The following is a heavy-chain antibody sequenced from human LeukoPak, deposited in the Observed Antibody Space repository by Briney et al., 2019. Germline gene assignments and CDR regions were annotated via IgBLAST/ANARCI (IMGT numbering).Heavy chain of an antibody. CDR3: ARVRGSSSFDAFDI. CDR1: GFTFGDYA. Sequence: PGGSLRLSCTASGFTFGDYAMSWFRQAPGKGLEWEGFIGSKAYGGTTEYAASVKGRFTISRDDSKSIAYLQMNSLRAEDTAVSYCARVRGSSSFDAFDIWGQGTMVTVSS. J-gene: IGHJ3*02. D-gene: IGHD6-13*01. V-gene: IGHV3-49*03. CDR2: IGSKAYGGTT.